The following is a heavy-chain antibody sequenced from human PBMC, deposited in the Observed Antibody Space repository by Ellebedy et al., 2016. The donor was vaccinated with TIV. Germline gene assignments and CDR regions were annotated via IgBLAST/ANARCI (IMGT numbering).Heavy chain of an antibody. Sequence: GGSLRLSCAASGFTFSSYWMSWVRQAPGKGLEWVANIKQDGSEKYYVDSVKGRFTISRDNAKNSLYLQMNSLRAEDTAVYYCARLKSSSWYGSPYYYYGMDVWGQGTTVTVSS. CDR3: ARLKSSSWYGSPYYYYGMDV. CDR2: IKQDGSEK. D-gene: IGHD6-13*01. CDR1: GFTFSSYW. J-gene: IGHJ6*02. V-gene: IGHV3-7*03.